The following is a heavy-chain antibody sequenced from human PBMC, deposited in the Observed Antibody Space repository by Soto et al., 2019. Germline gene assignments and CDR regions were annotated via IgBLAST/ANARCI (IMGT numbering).Heavy chain of an antibody. D-gene: IGHD6-13*01. CDR3: TRHYSSRWYPSYFYDGIDV. J-gene: IGHJ6*02. CDR1: GYSFTSYW. Sequence: GESLKISCKGSGYSFTSYWIGWVRQMPGKGLEWMGIIYPGDSDTRYSPSFQGPVTITASKSISTAYLQWSSQKASDTAMYYCTRHYSSRWYPSYFYDGIDVWGQGTTVTVSS. V-gene: IGHV5-51*01. CDR2: IYPGDSDT.